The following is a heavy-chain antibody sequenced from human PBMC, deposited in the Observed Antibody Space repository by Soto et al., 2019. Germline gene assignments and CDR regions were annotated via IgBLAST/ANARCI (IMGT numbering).Heavy chain of an antibody. CDR3: ARVEGCSGGSCYSTDYYYYYMDV. V-gene: IGHV4-59*01. CDR2: IYYSGST. D-gene: IGHD2-15*01. CDR1: GGSISSYY. J-gene: IGHJ6*03. Sequence: SETLSLTYTVSGGSISSYYWSWIRQPPGKGLEWIGYIYYSGSTNYNPSLKSRVTISVDTSKNQFSLKLSSVTAADTAVYYCARVEGCSGGSCYSTDYYYYYMDVWGKGTTVTVSS.